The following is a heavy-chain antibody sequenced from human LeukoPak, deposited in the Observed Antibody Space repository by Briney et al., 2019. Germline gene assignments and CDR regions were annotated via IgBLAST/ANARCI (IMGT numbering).Heavy chain of an antibody. CDR2: ISYDGSNK. CDR3: AKSNYYYDSSAGFDY. J-gene: IGHJ4*02. D-gene: IGHD3-22*01. V-gene: IGHV3-30*18. Sequence: PGGSLRLSCAASGFTFSSYGMHWVRQAPGKGLEWVAVISYDGSNKYYADSVKGRFTISRDNSKNTLYLQMNSLRAEDTAIYYCAKSNYYYDSSAGFDYWGQGTLVTVSS. CDR1: GFTFSSYG.